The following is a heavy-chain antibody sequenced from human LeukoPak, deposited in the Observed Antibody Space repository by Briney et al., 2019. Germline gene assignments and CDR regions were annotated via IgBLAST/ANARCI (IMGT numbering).Heavy chain of an antibody. CDR2: IYYSGST. Sequence: SETLSLTCTVSGGSISSSSYYWGWIRQPPGKGLEWIGSIYYSGSTYYNPSLKSRVTISVDTSKNQFSLKLSSVTAADTAVYYCAVVAANFHYYYMAVWGKGTTVTASS. CDR3: AVVAANFHYYYMAV. V-gene: IGHV4-39*01. D-gene: IGHD2-15*01. J-gene: IGHJ6*03. CDR1: GGSISSSSYY.